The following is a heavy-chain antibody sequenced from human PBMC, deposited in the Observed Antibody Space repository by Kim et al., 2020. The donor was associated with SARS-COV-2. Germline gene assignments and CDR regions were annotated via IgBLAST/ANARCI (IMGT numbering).Heavy chain of an antibody. J-gene: IGHJ6*01. CDR2: ISYDGSNK. CDR3: ARQGAILVVQNGSPYYY. D-gene: IGHD2-2*01. Sequence: GGSLRLSCAASGFTFSSYGMNWVRQAPGKGLEWVAVISYDGSNKYYADSVKGRFTISRDNSKNTLYLQMNSLRAEDTAVYYCARQGAILVVQNGSPYYY. V-gene: IGHV3-30*03. CDR1: GFTFSSYG.